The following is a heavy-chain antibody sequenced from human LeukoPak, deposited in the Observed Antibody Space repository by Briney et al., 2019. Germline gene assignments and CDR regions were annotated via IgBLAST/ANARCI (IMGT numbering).Heavy chain of an antibody. CDR3: AREPGFDSSGYPNWFDS. CDR1: GCSISSYY. V-gene: IGHV4-59*01. Sequence: SETLSLTCTGSGCSISSYYWSWIPQPPGKGLEWLTSVTYSASTKLTPSLQSLVSISVETSKKQPSLKLSSVSAADAAVYYCAREPGFDSSGYPNWFDSWGQGNLVTV. J-gene: IGHJ5*01. D-gene: IGHD3-22*01. CDR2: VTYSAST.